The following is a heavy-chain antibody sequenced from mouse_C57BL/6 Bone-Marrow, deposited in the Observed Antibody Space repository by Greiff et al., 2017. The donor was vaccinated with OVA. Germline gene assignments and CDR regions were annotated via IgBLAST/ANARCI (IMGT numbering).Heavy chain of an antibody. D-gene: IGHD1-1*01. J-gene: IGHJ4*01. V-gene: IGHV2-2*01. CDR2: IWSGGST. CDR1: GFSLTSYG. Sequence: VQLKESGPGLVQPSQSLSITCTVSGFSLTSYGVHWVRQSPGKGLEWLGVIWSGGSTDYNAAFISRLSISKDNSKSQVFFKMNSLQADDTAIYYCARYYGSSPRDAMGYWGQGTSVTVSS. CDR3: ARYYGSSPRDAMGY.